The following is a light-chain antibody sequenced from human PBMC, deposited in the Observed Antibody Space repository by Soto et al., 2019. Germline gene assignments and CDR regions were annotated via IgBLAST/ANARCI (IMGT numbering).Light chain of an antibody. V-gene: IGKV1-9*01. J-gene: IGKJ1*01. CDR1: QGIRTY. CDR3: QQYNSYTWT. Sequence: IQLTQSPSSLSASVGDRVTITCRASQGIRTYLAWYQQKPGIAPKLLIYGASTLQSGVPSRFSGSGSGTEFTLTITSLQPDDFATYYCQQYNSYTWTFGQGTKVDI. CDR2: GAS.